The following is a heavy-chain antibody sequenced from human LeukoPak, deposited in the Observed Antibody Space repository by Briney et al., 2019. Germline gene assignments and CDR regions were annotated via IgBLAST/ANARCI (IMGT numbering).Heavy chain of an antibody. CDR3: ARDSRGSGSYYSDFDY. CDR2: VYTSGST. CDR1: GGSISSYY. V-gene: IGHV4-4*07. D-gene: IGHD3-10*01. J-gene: IGHJ4*02. Sequence: SETLSLTCTVSGGSISSYYWSWIRQSAGKGLEWIGRVYTSGSTNYSASLQSRVTMSVDTSKNQFSLKLSSVTAADTAVYYCARDSRGSGSYYSDFDYWGQGTLVTVSS.